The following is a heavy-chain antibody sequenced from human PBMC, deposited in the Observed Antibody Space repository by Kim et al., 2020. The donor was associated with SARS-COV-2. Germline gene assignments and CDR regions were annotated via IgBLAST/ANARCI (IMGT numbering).Heavy chain of an antibody. J-gene: IGHJ5*02. CDR3: AKKFRRYTTSDPFDT. Sequence: GGSLRLSCAASGFTFDEYVMHWVRQVPGKGLEWVSLISADGRRPYYADSVKGRFTISGDNSKNSLDLQMNSLTTEDSAFYYCAKKFRRYTTSDPFDTWGQGTLVTVSS. CDR1: GFTFDEYV. CDR2: ISADGRRP. D-gene: IGHD3-9*01. V-gene: IGHV3-43*02.